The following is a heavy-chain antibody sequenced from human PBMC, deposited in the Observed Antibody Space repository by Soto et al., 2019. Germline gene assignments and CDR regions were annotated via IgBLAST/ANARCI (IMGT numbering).Heavy chain of an antibody. V-gene: IGHV3-30-3*01. Sequence: GGSLRLSCAASGFTFSSYAMHWVRQAPGKGLEWVAVISYDGSNKYYADSVKGRFTISRDNSKNTLYLQMNSLRAEDTAVYYCAKDASYYYDSSGYIRGHFDYWGQGTLVTVSS. CDR3: AKDASYYYDSSGYIRGHFDY. J-gene: IGHJ4*02. CDR2: ISYDGSNK. CDR1: GFTFSSYA. D-gene: IGHD3-22*01.